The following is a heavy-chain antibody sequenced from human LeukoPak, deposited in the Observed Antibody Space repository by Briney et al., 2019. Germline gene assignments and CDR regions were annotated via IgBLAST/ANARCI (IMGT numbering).Heavy chain of an antibody. Sequence: GGSLRLSCAVSGFTFNSNWMSWVRQAPGKGLEWVANIKQDGSEKYYVDSVQGRFTISRDNAKNSLYLQMNSLRAEDTAVYYCARGGNRCFNWGPGTLVTVSS. V-gene: IGHV3-7*05. D-gene: IGHD1-14*01. J-gene: IGHJ4*02. CDR3: ARGGNRCFN. CDR1: GFTFNSNW. CDR2: IKQDGSEK.